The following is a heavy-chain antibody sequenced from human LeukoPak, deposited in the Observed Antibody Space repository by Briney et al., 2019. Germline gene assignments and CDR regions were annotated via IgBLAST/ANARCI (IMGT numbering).Heavy chain of an antibody. D-gene: IGHD6-25*01. CDR2: INQDGSDK. Sequence: GGSLRLSCAASGFTFSTNFMNWVRQAPGEGLEWVAKINQDGSDKYYADSVKGRFSISRDNTRNSVFLQMNSLRVEDTAIYYCVRGNSAAAWGQGTLVTVSS. J-gene: IGHJ5*02. V-gene: IGHV3-7*01. CDR3: VRGNSAAA. CDR1: GFTFSTNF.